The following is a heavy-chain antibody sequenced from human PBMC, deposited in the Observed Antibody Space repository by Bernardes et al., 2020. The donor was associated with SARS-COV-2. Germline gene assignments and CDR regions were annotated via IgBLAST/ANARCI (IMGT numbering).Heavy chain of an antibody. D-gene: IGHD5-12*01. CDR3: AKRRSGEMATTPGAKDI. J-gene: IGHJ3*02. Sequence: GGSLRLSCAASGFTFNNYAMSWVRQPPGKGLEWVSTISGGGDYTYYADSVKGRFTISRDNSKNTLSLQMNSLRAEDTAVYYCAKRRSGEMATTPGAKDIWGHGTMVTVSS. V-gene: IGHV3-23*01. CDR2: ISGGGDYT. CDR1: GFTFNNYA.